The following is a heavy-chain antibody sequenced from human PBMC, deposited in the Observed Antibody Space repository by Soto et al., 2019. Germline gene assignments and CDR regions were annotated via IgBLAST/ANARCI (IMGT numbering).Heavy chain of an antibody. CDR1: GGSISSSSYY. J-gene: IGHJ5*02. CDR2: IYYSGST. Sequence: KSSETLSLTCTVSGGSISSSSYYWGWIRQPPGKGLEWIGSIYYSGSTYYNPSLKSRVTISVDTSKNQFSLKLSSVTAADTAVYYCVRVAAAGGGNWFDPWGQGTLVTVSS. V-gene: IGHV4-39*01. CDR3: VRVAAAGGGNWFDP. D-gene: IGHD6-13*01.